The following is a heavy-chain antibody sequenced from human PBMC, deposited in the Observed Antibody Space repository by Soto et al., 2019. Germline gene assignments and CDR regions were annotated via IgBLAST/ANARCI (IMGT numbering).Heavy chain of an antibody. Sequence: QVQLVQSGAEVKKPGSSVKVSCKASGGTFSSYTISWVRQAPGQGLEWMGRIIPILGIANYAQKFQGRVTITADKSTSPAYMELRSLRSEDTAVYYCARDVGYDSSVSGVEDAFDIWGQGTMVTVSS. J-gene: IGHJ3*02. CDR1: GGTFSSYT. CDR2: IIPILGIA. CDR3: ARDVGYDSSVSGVEDAFDI. V-gene: IGHV1-69*08. D-gene: IGHD3-22*01.